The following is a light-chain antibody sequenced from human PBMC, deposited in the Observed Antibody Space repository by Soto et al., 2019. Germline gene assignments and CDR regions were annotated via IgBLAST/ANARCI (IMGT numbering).Light chain of an antibody. Sequence: QSALTQPRSVSGSPGQSVTISCTGTSSDVGAFNYVSWYQQHPGKAPKLMIYDVSKRPSGVPDRFSGSKSGNTASLTISGLQAEDEADYYCCSYAGNYTLVFGGGTKVTVL. CDR1: SSDVGAFNY. CDR3: CSYAGNYTLV. CDR2: DVS. J-gene: IGLJ3*02. V-gene: IGLV2-11*01.